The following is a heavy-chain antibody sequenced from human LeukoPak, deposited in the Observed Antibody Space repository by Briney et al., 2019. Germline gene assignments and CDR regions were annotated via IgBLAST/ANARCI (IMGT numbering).Heavy chain of an antibody. CDR2: IYYSGST. CDR3: ARHYYDSSGYYSAEYFQH. CDR1: GGSISGYY. Sequence: SETLSLTCTVSGGSISGYYWSWIRQPPGKGLEWIGHIYYSGSTNYNPSLKSRVTISVDTSKNQFSLKLSSVTAADTAVYYCARHYYDSSGYYSAEYFQHWGQGTLVTVSS. D-gene: IGHD3-22*01. V-gene: IGHV4-59*08. J-gene: IGHJ1*01.